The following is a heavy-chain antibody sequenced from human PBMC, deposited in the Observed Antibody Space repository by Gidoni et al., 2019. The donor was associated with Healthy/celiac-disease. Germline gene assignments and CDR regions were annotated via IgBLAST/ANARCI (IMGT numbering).Heavy chain of an antibody. Sequence: EVELVESGGGVVQPGGSRSLACAAAGLTVSSKYLRWVRQAPGRGLEWCSVIYSGGITYYADSVQGRFTISRDNSKNTLYLQMNSLRAEDTAVYYCASPTYYYGSGSYYTPGVLDVWGKGTTVTVSS. CDR2: IYSGGIT. CDR1: GLTVSSKY. D-gene: IGHD3-10*01. V-gene: IGHV3-66*01. J-gene: IGHJ6*04. CDR3: ASPTYYYGSGSYYTPGVLDV.